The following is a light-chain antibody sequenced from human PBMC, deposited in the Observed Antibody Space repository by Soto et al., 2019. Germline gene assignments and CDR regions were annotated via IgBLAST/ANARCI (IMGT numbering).Light chain of an antibody. J-gene: IGLJ1*01. Sequence: QSVLTQPASVSGSPGQSITISCSGTSSDVGGYNYVSWYQRHPGKAPKLMIYDVSDRPSGVSTRFSGSKSGNTASLTISGLQAEDEADYYCISYTTISTYVFGPGTKVTVL. CDR1: SSDVGGYNY. CDR2: DVS. CDR3: ISYTTISTYV. V-gene: IGLV2-14*01.